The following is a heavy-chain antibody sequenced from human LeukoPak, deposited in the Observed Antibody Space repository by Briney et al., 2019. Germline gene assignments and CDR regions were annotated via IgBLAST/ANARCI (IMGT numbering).Heavy chain of an antibody. D-gene: IGHD3-16*01. CDR2: ITSDGNNK. CDR1: GFIFSSYG. J-gene: IGHJ4*02. V-gene: IGHV3-30*18. Sequence: PGGSLRLSCAASGFIFSSYGMHWVRQAPGKGLEWVAVITSDGNNKFYAEAVKGRFTISRDNVKNTLYLQMNSLRPEDAAMYFCAKDNYDSSGIWDYWGQGTLVTVSS. CDR3: AKDNYDSSGIWDY.